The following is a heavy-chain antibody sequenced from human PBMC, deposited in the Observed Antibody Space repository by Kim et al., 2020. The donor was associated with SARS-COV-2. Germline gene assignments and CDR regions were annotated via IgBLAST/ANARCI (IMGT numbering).Heavy chain of an antibody. V-gene: IGHV3-23*01. CDR1: GFTFGSSA. J-gene: IGHJ2*01. CDR3: AKHVHLTSVTFLWYFDL. Sequence: GGSLRLSCVASGFTFGSSAMTWVRQAPGKGLEWVSTIFGSGHGTYYPDSVRGRFSVSRDNSKNTLYLQMDNLRADDTAIYYCAKHVHLTSVTFLWYFDLWGRGTSVTVSS. D-gene: IGHD2-2*01. CDR2: IFGSGHGT.